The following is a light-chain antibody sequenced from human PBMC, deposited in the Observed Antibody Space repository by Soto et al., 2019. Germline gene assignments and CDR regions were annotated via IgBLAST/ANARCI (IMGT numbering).Light chain of an antibody. CDR2: DAS. V-gene: IGKV3-11*01. J-gene: IGKJ4*01. Sequence: ESVLTQSPATLSLSRGDRATLSCRASQSITNSLAWYRHQPGQPPRLLIYDASKRATGIPARFIGSGSGTHFTLTISSLEPEDFGLYYCQQRSNWRSVTFGGGTKVDIK. CDR1: QSITNS. CDR3: QQRSNWRSVT.